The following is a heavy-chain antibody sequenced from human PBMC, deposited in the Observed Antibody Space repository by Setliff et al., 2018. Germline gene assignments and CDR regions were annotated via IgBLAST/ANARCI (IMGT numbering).Heavy chain of an antibody. J-gene: IGHJ4*02. CDR3: ARYNAREYYFDY. V-gene: IGHV4-38-2*02. D-gene: IGHD1-20*01. Sequence: LSLTCTVSGYSISSGYYWGWIRQPPGKGLEWIGSIYHSGSTYYNPSLKSRVTISVDTSKNQFSLKLSSVTAADTAVYYCARYNAREYYFDYWGQGTLVTVSS. CDR1: GYSISSGYY. CDR2: IYHSGST.